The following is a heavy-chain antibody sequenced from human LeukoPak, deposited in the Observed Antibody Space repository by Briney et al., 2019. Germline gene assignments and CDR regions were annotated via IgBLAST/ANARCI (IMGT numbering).Heavy chain of an antibody. J-gene: IGHJ4*02. D-gene: IGHD4-17*01. CDR2: ISGSGGST. Sequence: PGGSLRLSCAASGFTFSGYAMSWVRQAPGKGLEWVSAISGSGGSTYYADSVKGRFTISRDNSKNTLYLQMNSLRAEDTAVYYCAKARGEEYGDYPSGVDYWGQGTLVTVSS. CDR1: GFTFSGYA. CDR3: AKARGEEYGDYPSGVDY. V-gene: IGHV3-23*01.